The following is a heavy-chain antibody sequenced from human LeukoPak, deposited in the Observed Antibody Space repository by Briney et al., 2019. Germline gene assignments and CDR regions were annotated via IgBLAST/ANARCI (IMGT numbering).Heavy chain of an antibody. Sequence: PGGSLRLSCAASGFTFSSYGMHWVRQAPGKGLEWVAVIWYDGSNKYYADSVKGRFTISRDNSKNTLYLQMNSLRAEDTAVYYCARGIEMATTSGYYYYGMDVWGQGTTVTVSS. CDR1: GFTFSSYG. CDR3: ARGIEMATTSGYYYYGMDV. J-gene: IGHJ6*02. D-gene: IGHD5-24*01. CDR2: IWYDGSNK. V-gene: IGHV3-33*01.